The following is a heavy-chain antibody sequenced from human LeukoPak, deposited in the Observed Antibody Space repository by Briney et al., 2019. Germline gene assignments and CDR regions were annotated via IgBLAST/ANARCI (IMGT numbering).Heavy chain of an antibody. CDR3: ASSVGATTMVDY. CDR1: GGTFSSYA. J-gene: IGHJ4*02. V-gene: IGHV1-69*04. Sequence: HEASVKVSCKASGGTFSSYAISWVRQAPGQGLEWMGRIIPILGIANYAQKFQGRVTITTDKSTSTACMELSSLRSEDTAVYYCASSVGATTMVDYWGQGTLVTVSS. D-gene: IGHD1-26*01. CDR2: IIPILGIA.